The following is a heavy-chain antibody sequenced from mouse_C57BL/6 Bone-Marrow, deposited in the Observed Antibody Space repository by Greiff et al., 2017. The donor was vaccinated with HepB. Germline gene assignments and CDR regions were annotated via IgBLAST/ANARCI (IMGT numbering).Heavy chain of an antibody. CDR3: TRSSRIYYDYDWFAY. Sequence: VQLVESGAELVRPGASVTLSCKASGYTFTDYEMHWVKQTPVHGLEWIGAIDPETGGTAYNQKFKGKAILTADKSSSTAYMELRSLTSEDSAVYYCTRSSRIYYDYDWFAYWGQGTLVTVSA. CDR1: GYTFTDYE. J-gene: IGHJ3*01. V-gene: IGHV1-15*01. CDR2: IDPETGGT. D-gene: IGHD2-4*01.